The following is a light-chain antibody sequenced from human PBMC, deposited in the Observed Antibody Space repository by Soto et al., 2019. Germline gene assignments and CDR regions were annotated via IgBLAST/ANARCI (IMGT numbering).Light chain of an antibody. CDR1: SSNIGSNT. CDR3: AAWDDSLNVPRYV. V-gene: IGLV1-44*01. Sequence: QSVLTQPPSASGTPGQRVTISCSGSSSNIGSNTVNWYQQLPGTAPKLLIYSNNQRPSGVPDRFSGSKSGTSASLAISGLQSEDEADDYCAAWDDSLNVPRYVFGTGTKVTVL. CDR2: SNN. J-gene: IGLJ1*01.